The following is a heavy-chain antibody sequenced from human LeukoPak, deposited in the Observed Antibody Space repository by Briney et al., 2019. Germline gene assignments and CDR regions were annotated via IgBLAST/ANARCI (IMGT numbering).Heavy chain of an antibody. CDR3: ARGAPIAARPASTLDY. V-gene: IGHV3-30-3*01. D-gene: IGHD6-6*01. CDR1: GFTFSSYA. J-gene: IGHJ4*02. Sequence: PGRSLRLSCAASGFTFSSYAMHWVRQAPGKGLEWVAVISYDGSNKYYADSVKGRFTISRDNSKNTLYLQMNSLRAEDTAVYYCARGAPIAARPASTLDYWGQGTLVTVSS. CDR2: ISYDGSNK.